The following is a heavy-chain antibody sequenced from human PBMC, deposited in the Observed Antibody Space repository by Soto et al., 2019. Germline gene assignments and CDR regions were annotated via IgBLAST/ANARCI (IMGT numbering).Heavy chain of an antibody. D-gene: IGHD6-13*01. CDR1: GDSISSNNW. J-gene: IGHJ4*02. CDR3: ARTPSFSSTFDY. V-gene: IGHV4-4*02. Sequence: SETLSLTCAVSGDSISSNNWWSWVRQPPGKGREWIGESFHNGHTNYNPSLKSPVTISLDKSQNQFSLTLTSVTAADTAVYSCARTPSFSSTFDYWGQGTLVTVSS. CDR2: SFHNGHT.